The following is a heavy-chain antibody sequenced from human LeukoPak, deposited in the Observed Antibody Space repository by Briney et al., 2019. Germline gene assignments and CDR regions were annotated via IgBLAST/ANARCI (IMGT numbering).Heavy chain of an antibody. D-gene: IGHD6-19*01. J-gene: IGHJ5*02. CDR2: ISWNSGSI. Sequence: GGSLRLSCAASGFTFDDYAMHWVRQAPGKGLEWVSGISWNSGSIGYADSVKGRFTISRDNAKNSLYLQMNSLRAEDTALYYCAKDRYSSGSGWSDPWGQGTLVTVSS. V-gene: IGHV3-9*01. CDR1: GFTFDDYA. CDR3: AKDRYSSGSGWSDP.